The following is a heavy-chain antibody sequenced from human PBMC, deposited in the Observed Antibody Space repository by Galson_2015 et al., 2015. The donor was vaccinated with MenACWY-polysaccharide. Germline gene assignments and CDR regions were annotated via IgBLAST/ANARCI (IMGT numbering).Heavy chain of an antibody. CDR3: GRVYPGNYYAMDV. Sequence: QSGAEVKKPGESLRISCKVSGYRFAGYWIGWVRQMSGKGLEWMGIIYASDSETRYSPSFQGQVTITADRSTSTAYLHLGSLKASDTAMYYCGRVYPGNYYAMDVWGQGTTVIVTS. CDR1: GYRFAGYW. D-gene: IGHD2-8*01. CDR2: IYASDSET. V-gene: IGHV5-51*01. J-gene: IGHJ6*02.